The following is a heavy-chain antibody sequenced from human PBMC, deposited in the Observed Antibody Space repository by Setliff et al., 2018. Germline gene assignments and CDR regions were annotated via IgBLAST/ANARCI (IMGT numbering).Heavy chain of an antibody. CDR1: GGTFSSYG. Sequence: GASVKVSCKASGGTFSSYGISWVRQAPGQGLEWMGGTIPMFGTIDYARKFQGRLTIITDESTNTAFMQLSSLRSDDTAVYYCVREGVDSRSSTDYRYYMDVWGKGTTVTVSS. J-gene: IGHJ6*03. D-gene: IGHD3-22*01. CDR2: TIPMFGTI. CDR3: VREGVDSRSSTDYRYYMDV. V-gene: IGHV1-69*05.